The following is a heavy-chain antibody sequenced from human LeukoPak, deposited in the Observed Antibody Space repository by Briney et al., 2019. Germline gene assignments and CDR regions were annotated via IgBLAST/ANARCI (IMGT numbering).Heavy chain of an antibody. D-gene: IGHD3-16*01. CDR1: GFTFSSYS. CDR2: ISSSSSYI. V-gene: IGHV3-21*01. CDR3: ASRFGERYWYFDL. J-gene: IGHJ2*01. Sequence: PGGSLRLSCAASGFTFSSYSMNWVRQAPGKGLEWVSSISSSSSYIYYADSVKGRFTISRDNAKNSLYLQMNSLRAEDTAVYYCASRFGERYWYFDLWGRGTLVTVSS.